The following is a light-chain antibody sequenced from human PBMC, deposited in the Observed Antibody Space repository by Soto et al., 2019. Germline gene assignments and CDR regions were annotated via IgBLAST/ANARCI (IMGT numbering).Light chain of an antibody. Sequence: EIVMTQSPATLSVSPVERATLPCRASQSVSSNLAWYQQKPGQAPRLLIYGASTRATGIPARFSGSGSGTEFTLTISSLQSEDFAVYYCQQYNNWPRTFGQGTKVDIK. V-gene: IGKV3-15*01. CDR3: QQYNNWPRT. CDR2: GAS. CDR1: QSVSSN. J-gene: IGKJ1*01.